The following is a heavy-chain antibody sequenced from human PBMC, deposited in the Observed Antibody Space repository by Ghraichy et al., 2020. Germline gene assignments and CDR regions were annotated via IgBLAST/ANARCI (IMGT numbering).Heavy chain of an antibody. CDR1: GFTFSSYA. V-gene: IGHV3-30-3*01. CDR3: ARAQCTSCPRGSFDY. D-gene: IGHD2-2*01. Sequence: GGSLRLSCAASGFTFSSYAMHWVRQAPGKGLEWVAVISYDGSNKYYADSVKGRFTISRDNSKNTLYLQMNSLRAEDTAVYYCARAQCTSCPRGSFDYWGQGTLVTVSS. J-gene: IGHJ4*02. CDR2: ISYDGSNK.